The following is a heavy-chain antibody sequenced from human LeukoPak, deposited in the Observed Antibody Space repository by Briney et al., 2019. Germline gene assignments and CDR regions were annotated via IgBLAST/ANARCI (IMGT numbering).Heavy chain of an antibody. CDR1: GYTFTSYD. Sequence: ASVKVSCKAAGYTFTSYDIKWGRQATGQGLELMGWMNPNSGNTGYAQKFQGRGTMTRNTSISTAYMELTSLRSADTAVYYCARGGQQHYCGQGTLVTVSS. J-gene: IGHJ4*02. CDR2: MNPNSGNT. V-gene: IGHV1-8*01. CDR3: ARGGQQHY. D-gene: IGHD2-2*01.